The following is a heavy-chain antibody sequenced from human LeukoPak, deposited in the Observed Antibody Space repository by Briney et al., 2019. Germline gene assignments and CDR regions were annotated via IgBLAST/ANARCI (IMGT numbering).Heavy chain of an antibody. J-gene: IGHJ4*02. CDR3: ARGGSYGDY. V-gene: IGHV3-74*01. D-gene: IGHD3-16*01. Sequence: GGSLRLSCAASGFTFSNYWMHWVRQVPEKGLVWVSRANPDGSSITYANSVKGRFASSRDNAKNTLYLQMNRLRVEDTAVYYCARGGSYGDYWGQGVLVTVSS. CDR2: ANPDGSSI. CDR1: GFTFSNYW.